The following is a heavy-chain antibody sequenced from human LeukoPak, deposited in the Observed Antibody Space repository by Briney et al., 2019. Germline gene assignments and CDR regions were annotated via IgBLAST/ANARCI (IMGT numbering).Heavy chain of an antibody. CDR3: ARARTYYYGSGSLNAFDI. J-gene: IGHJ3*02. V-gene: IGHV4-30-4*01. D-gene: IGHD3-10*01. CDR2: IYYSGST. CDR1: GGSISSGDYY. Sequence: SETLSLTCTVSGGSISSGDYYWSWIRQPPGKGPEWIGYIYYSGSTYYNPSLKSRVTISVDTSKNQFSLKLSSVTAADTAVYYCARARTYYYGSGSLNAFDIWGQGTMVTVSS.